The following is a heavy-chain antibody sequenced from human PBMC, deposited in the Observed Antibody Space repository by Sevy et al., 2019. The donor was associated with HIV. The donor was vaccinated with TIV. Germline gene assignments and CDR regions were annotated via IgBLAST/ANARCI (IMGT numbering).Heavy chain of an antibody. J-gene: IGHJ6*02. Sequence: GGSLRLSCAASGFTFSSYGMHWVRQAPGKGLEWVAVIWYDGSNKYYADSVKGRFTISRDNYKNTLYLQMNSLRAEDTAVYYCARDSNGYSYGSHYYYGMDVWGQGTTVTVSS. CDR2: IWYDGSNK. CDR3: ARDSNGYSYGSHYYYGMDV. V-gene: IGHV3-33*01. D-gene: IGHD5-18*01. CDR1: GFTFSSYG.